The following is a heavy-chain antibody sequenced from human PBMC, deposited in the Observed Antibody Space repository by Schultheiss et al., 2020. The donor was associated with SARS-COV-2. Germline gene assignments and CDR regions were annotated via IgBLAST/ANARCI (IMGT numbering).Heavy chain of an antibody. CDR2: ISYDGSNK. Sequence: GESLKISCAASGFTFSSYAMHWVRQAPGKGLEWVAVISYDGSNKYYADSVKGRFTISRDNSKNTLYLQMNSLKTEDTAVYYCTIQGCGGSCYGGAHFDYWGQGTLVTVSS. CDR1: GFTFSSYA. V-gene: IGHV3-30-3*01. CDR3: TIQGCGGSCYGGAHFDY. J-gene: IGHJ4*02. D-gene: IGHD2-15*01.